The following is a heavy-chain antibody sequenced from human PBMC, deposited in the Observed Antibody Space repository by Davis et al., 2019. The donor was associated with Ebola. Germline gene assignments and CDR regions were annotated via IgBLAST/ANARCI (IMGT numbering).Heavy chain of an antibody. CDR3: ARGKVISPEGAKTVDY. D-gene: IGHD1-14*01. J-gene: IGHJ4*02. V-gene: IGHV1-18*04. CDR1: GYTFTSYG. Sequence: ASVKVSCKASGYTFTSYGISWVRQAPGQGLEWMGWISAYNGNTNYAQKLQGRVTMTTDTSTSTAYMELRSLRSDDTAVYYCARGKVISPEGAKTVDYWGQGTLVTVSS. CDR2: ISAYNGNT.